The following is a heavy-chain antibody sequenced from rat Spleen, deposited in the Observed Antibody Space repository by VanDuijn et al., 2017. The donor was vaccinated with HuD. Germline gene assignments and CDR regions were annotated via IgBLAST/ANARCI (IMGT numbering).Heavy chain of an antibody. D-gene: IGHD1-3*01. CDR2: INSEGTT. CDR1: VYSITSSYR. V-gene: IGHV3-3*01. J-gene: IGHJ4*01. CDR3: AKTTVAYYYIMDA. Sequence: EVQLQESGPGLVKPSQSLSLTCSVTVYSITSSYRCSWIRKFPGNKLEWMGYINSEGTTNYNPSLKSRISITRDTSKNQFFLQVNSVTTEDTATYYCAKTTVAYYYIMDAWGQGASVTVSS.